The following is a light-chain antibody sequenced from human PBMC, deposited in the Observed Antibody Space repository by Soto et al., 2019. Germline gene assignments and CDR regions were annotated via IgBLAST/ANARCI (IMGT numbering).Light chain of an antibody. J-gene: IGKJ3*01. CDR2: DAS. Sequence: EIVLTQSPATLSLSPGERATLSCRASRTVNNYLAWYQQKPGQAPRLLIYDASIRATGIPARFSGSGSGTDFTLTISSLEPEDFAVYYCQQYGSSLFTFGPGTKVDIK. CDR1: RTVNNY. V-gene: IGKV3-11*01. CDR3: QQYGSSLFT.